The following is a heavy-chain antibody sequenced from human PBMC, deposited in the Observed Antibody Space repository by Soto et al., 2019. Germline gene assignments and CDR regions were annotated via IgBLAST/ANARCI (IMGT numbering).Heavy chain of an antibody. CDR2: IYYSGST. CDR3: ARVGGYDFWSGYYTLWFDP. V-gene: IGHV4-59*02. CDR1: GGSVSSYE. D-gene: IGHD3-3*01. Sequence: XTLSLACTVSGGSVSSYEWSWIRQPPGKGLELIGYIYYSGSTNYNPSLKSRVTISVDTSKNQFSLKLSSVTAADTAVYYCARVGGYDFWSGYYTLWFDPWGQGTLGTVSS. J-gene: IGHJ5*02.